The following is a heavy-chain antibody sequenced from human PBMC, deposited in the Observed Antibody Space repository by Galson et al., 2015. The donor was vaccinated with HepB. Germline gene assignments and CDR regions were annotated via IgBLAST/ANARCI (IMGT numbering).Heavy chain of an antibody. CDR1: GFTFSSYW. CDR2: INSDGSST. J-gene: IGHJ3*02. Sequence: SLRLSCAASGFTFSSYWMHWVRQAPGKGLVWVSRINSDGSSTSYADSVKGRFTISRDNAKNTLYLQMNSLRAEDTAVYYCARVRLVTMIEWDAFDIWGQGTMVTVSS. D-gene: IGHD3-22*01. V-gene: IGHV3-74*01. CDR3: ARVRLVTMIEWDAFDI.